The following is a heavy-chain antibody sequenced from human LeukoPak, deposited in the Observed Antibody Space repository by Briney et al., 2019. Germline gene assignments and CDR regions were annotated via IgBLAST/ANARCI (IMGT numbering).Heavy chain of an antibody. Sequence: SETLSLTCTVSGGSISSYYWSWIRQPPGKGLEWIGYIFYSGSTNYNPPLKSRVTISVDTSKNQFSLKLTSVTAADTAVYYCARGGTNRAFDYWGQGTLVTVSS. D-gene: IGHD1-14*01. J-gene: IGHJ4*02. CDR1: GGSISSYY. CDR3: ARGGTNRAFDY. V-gene: IGHV4-59*01. CDR2: IFYSGST.